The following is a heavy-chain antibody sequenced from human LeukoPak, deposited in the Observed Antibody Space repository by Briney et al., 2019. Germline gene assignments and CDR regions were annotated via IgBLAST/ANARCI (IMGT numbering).Heavy chain of an antibody. CDR2: IYSGGST. V-gene: IGHV3-66*04. J-gene: IGHJ4*02. CDR3: ATLLFGELSFDY. Sequence: PGGSLRLSCAASGFTVGSNYMSWVRQAPGKGLEWVSVIYSGGSTYYADSVKGRFTISRDNSKNTLYLQMNSLRAEDTAVYYCATLLFGELSFDYWGQGTLVTVSS. D-gene: IGHD3-10*01. CDR1: GFTVGSNY.